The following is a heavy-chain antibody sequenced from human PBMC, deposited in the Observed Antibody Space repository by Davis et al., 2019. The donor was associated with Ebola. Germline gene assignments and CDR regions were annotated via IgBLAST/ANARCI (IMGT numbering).Heavy chain of an antibody. CDR2: ISAYNGKT. V-gene: IGHV1-18*01. CDR1: GGTFSSYA. D-gene: IGHD3-16*01. Sequence: AASVKVSCKASGGTFSSYAISGVRQAPGQGLEWMAWISAYNGKTNYAQKFQGRVTMTTDTSTSTAYMELRSLRSDDTAVYYCARDIAMIRGGWFDHWGQGTLVSVSS. J-gene: IGHJ5*02. CDR3: ARDIAMIRGGWFDH.